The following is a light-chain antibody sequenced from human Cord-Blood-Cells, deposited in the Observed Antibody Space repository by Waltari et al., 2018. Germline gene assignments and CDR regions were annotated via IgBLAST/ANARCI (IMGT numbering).Light chain of an antibody. Sequence: QSALTQPASVSGSPGQSITISCTGTSIDVGSYNLVSWYQQHPGKAPKLMIYEGSKRPSGVSKRFSGSKSGNTASLTISGLQAEDEADYYCCSYAGSSTLVFGGGTKLTVL. CDR3: CSYAGSSTLV. CDR1: SIDVGSYNL. CDR2: EGS. V-gene: IGLV2-23*01. J-gene: IGLJ2*01.